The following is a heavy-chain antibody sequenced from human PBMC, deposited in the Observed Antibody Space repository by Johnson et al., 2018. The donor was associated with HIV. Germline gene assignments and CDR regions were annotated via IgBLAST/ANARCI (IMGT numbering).Heavy chain of an antibody. CDR2: ISNDGSNI. J-gene: IGHJ3*02. V-gene: IGHV3-30*03. CDR3: AREEGDAFDI. CDR1: GFIFSNYD. Sequence: QVQVVESGGGVVQPGRSLRLSCAASGFIFSNYDMHWVRQAPGKGLEGVALISNDGSNIYYADSVKGRFTISRDNSKNTLCLQMNSLRAEDTAVYYGAREEGDAFDIWGQGTMVTVSS.